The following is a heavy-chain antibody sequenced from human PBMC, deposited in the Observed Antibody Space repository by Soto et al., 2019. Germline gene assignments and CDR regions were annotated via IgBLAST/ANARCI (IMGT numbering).Heavy chain of an antibody. CDR2: ISSSSSYT. CDR1: GFTFSDYY. V-gene: IGHV3-11*03. Sequence: PGGSLRLSCVASGFTFSDYYMSWIRQAPGKGLEWVSYISSSSSYTNYADSVKGRFSISRDNAKNSLYLQMNSLRAEDTAVYYCARAPPSGSGTYGMDVWGQGTTVTVSS. J-gene: IGHJ6*02. D-gene: IGHD1-1*01. CDR3: ARAPPSGSGTYGMDV.